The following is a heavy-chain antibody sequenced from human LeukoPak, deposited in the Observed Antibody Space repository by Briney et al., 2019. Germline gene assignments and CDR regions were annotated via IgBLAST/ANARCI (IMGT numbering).Heavy chain of an antibody. CDR3: AKDQGFWSGYYTDY. CDR2: ISYSGDST. CDR1: GFTFSSYA. J-gene: IGHJ4*02. V-gene: IGHV3-23*01. Sequence: PAGGSLRLSCAVSGFTFSSYAMTWVRQAPGKGLEWVSGISYSGDSTHYADSVKGRFTISRDNSKNTLYLQMNRLRAEDTAVYYCAKDQGFWSGYYTDYWGQGALVTVSS. D-gene: IGHD3-3*01.